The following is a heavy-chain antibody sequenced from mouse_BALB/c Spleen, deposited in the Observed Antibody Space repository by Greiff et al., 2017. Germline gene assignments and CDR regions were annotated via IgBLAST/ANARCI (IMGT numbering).Heavy chain of an antibody. Sequence: QVQLQQSGAELVKPGASVKLSCKASGYTFTSYDINWVRQRPEQGLEWIGWFLPGDGSTKYNEKFKGKATLTTDKSSSTAYMQLSRLTSDDSAVYFCARYGNVGGYYAMDDWGQGTSVTVSA. D-gene: IGHD1-1*01. V-gene: IGHV1-85*01. J-gene: IGHJ4*01. CDR3: ARYGNVGGYYAMDD. CDR1: GYTFTSYD. CDR2: FLPGDGST.